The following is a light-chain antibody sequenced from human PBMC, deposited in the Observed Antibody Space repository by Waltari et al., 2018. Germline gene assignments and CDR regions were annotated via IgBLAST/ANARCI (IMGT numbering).Light chain of an antibody. J-gene: IGKJ1*01. CDR2: AAS. CDR1: QDISNF. V-gene: IGKV1-12*01. Sequence: DIQMTQSPSSLSASVGAKVTITCRASQDISNFLAWYQQKPGDAPKLLIYAASTLQSGVPSRFSGSGSGTDYTLTISSLQAEDFATYYCQQGHSTPWTVGQGTTVEVK. CDR3: QQGHSTPWT.